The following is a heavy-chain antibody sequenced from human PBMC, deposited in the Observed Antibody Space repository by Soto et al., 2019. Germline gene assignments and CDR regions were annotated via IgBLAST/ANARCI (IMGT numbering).Heavy chain of an antibody. CDR3: ARGSYCSSTSCYLYYYYYGMDV. D-gene: IGHD2-2*01. Sequence: SETLSLTXTVSGGSISSGGYYWSWIRQHPGKGLEWIGYIYYSGSTYYNPSLKSRVTISVDTSKNQFSLKLSSVTAADTAVYYCARGSYCSSTSCYLYYYYYGMDVWGQGTTVTVSS. CDR2: IYYSGST. J-gene: IGHJ6*02. V-gene: IGHV4-31*02. CDR1: GGSISSGGYY.